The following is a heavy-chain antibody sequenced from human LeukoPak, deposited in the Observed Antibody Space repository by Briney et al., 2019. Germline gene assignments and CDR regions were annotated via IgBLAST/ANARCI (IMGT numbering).Heavy chain of an antibody. Sequence: PSETLSLTCTVSGGSISSGSYYWSWIRQPAGKGLEWIGRIYTSGSTNYNPSLKSRVTISVDTSKNQFSLKLSSVTAADTAVYYCATYSSRQYLFDYWGQGTLVTVSS. J-gene: IGHJ4*02. CDR3: ATYSSRQYLFDY. CDR1: GGSISSGSYY. D-gene: IGHD6-13*01. V-gene: IGHV4-61*02. CDR2: IYTSGST.